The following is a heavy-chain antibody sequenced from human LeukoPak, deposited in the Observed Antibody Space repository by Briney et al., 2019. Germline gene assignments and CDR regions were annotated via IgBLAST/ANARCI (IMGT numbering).Heavy chain of an antibody. CDR3: AKEGEIVVVPAEHYYFDY. CDR2: IKSKTDGGTT. Sequence: PGGSLRLSCAASGFTFSNAWMSWVRQAPGKGLEWVGRIKSKTDGGTTDYAAPVKGRFTISRDDSKNTLYLQMNSLRAEDTAVYYCAKEGEIVVVPAEHYYFDYWGQGTLVTVSS. D-gene: IGHD2-2*01. V-gene: IGHV3-15*01. J-gene: IGHJ4*02. CDR1: GFTFSNAW.